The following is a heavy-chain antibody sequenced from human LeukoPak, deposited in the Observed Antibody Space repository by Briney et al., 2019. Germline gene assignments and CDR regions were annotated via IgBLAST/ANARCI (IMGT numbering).Heavy chain of an antibody. Sequence: PGGSLRLSCAASGFTFSSYWMHWVRQAPGKGLVWVSRINSDGSDTTYADSVKGRFTISRDNAKNTLYLQMNSLRAEDTAVYYCAKNGPGLDYFDHWGQGTLVTVSS. D-gene: IGHD3-10*01. CDR2: INSDGSDT. CDR3: AKNGPGLDYFDH. V-gene: IGHV3-74*01. J-gene: IGHJ4*02. CDR1: GFTFSSYW.